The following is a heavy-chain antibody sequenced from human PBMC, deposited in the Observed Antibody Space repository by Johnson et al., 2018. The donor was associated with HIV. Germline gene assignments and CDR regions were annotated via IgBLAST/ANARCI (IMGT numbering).Heavy chain of an antibody. Sequence: QVQLVESGGGVVQPGRSLRLSCAASGFTFSSYAMHWVRQAPGKGLEWVAVVWYDGSNKYYADSVKGRFTISRDNSKNTLYLQMNSLRAEDTAVYYCAKDLRTLDAFDIWGQGTMVTVSS. J-gene: IGHJ3*02. V-gene: IGHV3-33*06. CDR3: AKDLRTLDAFDI. CDR1: GFTFSSYA. CDR2: VWYDGSNK.